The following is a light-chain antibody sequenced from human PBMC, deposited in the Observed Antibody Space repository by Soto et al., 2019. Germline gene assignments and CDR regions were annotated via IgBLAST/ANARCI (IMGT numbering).Light chain of an antibody. Sequence: QSVLTQPPSASGSPGQSVTISCTGTSSDVGGYNYVSWYQQHPGKAPKLMIYEVSKRPSGVPDRLSGSKSGNTASLTVSGLQAEDEAENYCSSNAGSNNLVFGGGTKLTVL. CDR1: SSDVGGYNY. J-gene: IGLJ2*01. V-gene: IGLV2-8*01. CDR3: SSNAGSNNLV. CDR2: EVS.